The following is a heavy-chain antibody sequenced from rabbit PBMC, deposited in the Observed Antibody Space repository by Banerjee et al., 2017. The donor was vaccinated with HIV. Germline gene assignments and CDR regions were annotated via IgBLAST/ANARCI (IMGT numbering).Heavy chain of an antibody. J-gene: IGHJ4*01. CDR3: VRHNSGLTL. V-gene: IGHV1S45*01. CDR1: GFSFSDKYV. CDR2: IYSDDGNA. Sequence: QEQLEESGGDLVKPGRSLTLTCTASGFSFSDKYVMCWVRQAPGKGLEWIGCIYSDDGNAYYASWAKGRFTISKTSSTTVTLQMTSLTAADTATYFCVRHNSGLTLWGPGTLVTVS. D-gene: IGHD4-1*01.